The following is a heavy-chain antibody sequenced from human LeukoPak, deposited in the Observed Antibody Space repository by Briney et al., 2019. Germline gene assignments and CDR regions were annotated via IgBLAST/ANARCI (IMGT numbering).Heavy chain of an antibody. CDR1: GFIFSNHG. Sequence: HAGGTLRLSCAASGFIFSNHGMNWVRQAPGKGLEWVSGISPRGDITYYTDSVKGRFTVSRDNFKNTAHLQVNSLRPEDTAVYFCAKDDAWIRFASWGQGILVTVSS. D-gene: IGHD5-12*01. CDR2: ISPRGDIT. J-gene: IGHJ5*01. V-gene: IGHV3-23*01. CDR3: AKDDAWIRFAS.